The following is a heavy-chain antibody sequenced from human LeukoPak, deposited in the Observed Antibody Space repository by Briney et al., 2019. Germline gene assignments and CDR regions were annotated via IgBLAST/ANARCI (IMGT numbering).Heavy chain of an antibody. CDR3: ARAGGGYSYGLNYYDSSGYDDYFDY. CDR2: ISYDGSNK. J-gene: IGHJ4*02. D-gene: IGHD3-22*01. CDR1: GFTFSSYA. V-gene: IGHV3-30*04. Sequence: GRSLRLSCAASGFTFSSYAMHWVRQAPGKGLECVAVISYDGSNKYYADSVKGRFTIYRDNSKNTLYLQMNSLRAEDTAVYYCARAGGGYSYGLNYYDSSGYDDYFDYWGQGTLVTVSS.